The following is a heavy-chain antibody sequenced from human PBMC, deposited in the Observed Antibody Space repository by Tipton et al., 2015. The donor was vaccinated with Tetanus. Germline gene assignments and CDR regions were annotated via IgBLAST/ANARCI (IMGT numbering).Heavy chain of an antibody. CDR2: IAGTAGST. CDR3: AKAKTWASLWFGDV. CDR1: GFTFGHYP. Sequence: SLRLSCEASGFTFGHYPMAWVRQVPGKGLEWVSGIAGTAGSTYYRDSVRGRFTVSRDNVENILYLQMNSLRAEDTGRYYCAKAKTWASLWFGDVWGPGTLVAVSS. V-gene: IGHV3-23*01. D-gene: IGHD3-10*01. J-gene: IGHJ4*02.